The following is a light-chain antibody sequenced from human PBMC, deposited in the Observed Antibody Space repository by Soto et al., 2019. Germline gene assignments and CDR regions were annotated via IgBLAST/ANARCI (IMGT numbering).Light chain of an antibody. J-gene: IGLJ1*01. V-gene: IGLV2-14*01. CDR1: SSDVGGYNY. CDR2: EVS. CDR3: SSYTSSSTQV. Sequence: QSALTQPASVSGSPGQSITISCTGTSSDVGGYNYVSWYQQHPGKAPKLMIYEVSNRPSGVSHRFSGSKSGNTASLTISGLQAEDEADYYCSSYTSSSTQVFGTGTKLTV.